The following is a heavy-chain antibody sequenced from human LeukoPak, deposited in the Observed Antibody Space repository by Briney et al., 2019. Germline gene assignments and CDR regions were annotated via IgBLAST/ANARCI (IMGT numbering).Heavy chain of an antibody. V-gene: IGHV3-9*03. CDR3: AKARSGWYTVGFDY. CDR1: GFIFADFA. CDR2: VSWNSGTI. J-gene: IGHJ4*02. Sequence: GGSLRLSCVASGFIFADFAMHWVRQAPGKGLEWVSGVSWNSGTIGYADSVKGRFTISRDNAKNSLYLQMNSLGAEDMALYYCAKARSGWYTVGFDYWGQGTLVTVSS. D-gene: IGHD6-19*01.